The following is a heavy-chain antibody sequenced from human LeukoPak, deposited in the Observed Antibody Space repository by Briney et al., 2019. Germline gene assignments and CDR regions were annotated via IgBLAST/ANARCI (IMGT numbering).Heavy chain of an antibody. CDR1: GGTFSSYA. D-gene: IGHD3-22*01. CDR3: ARDRGYDSRGYSPTRPLFDY. V-gene: IGHV1-69*04. Sequence: SVKVSCKASGGTFSSYAISWVRQAPGQGLELMGRSIPILGIANYAQKFQGRVTITADKSTSTAYMELSSLRSEDTAVYYCARDRGYDSRGYSPTRPLFDYWGQGTLVTVSS. CDR2: SIPILGIA. J-gene: IGHJ4*02.